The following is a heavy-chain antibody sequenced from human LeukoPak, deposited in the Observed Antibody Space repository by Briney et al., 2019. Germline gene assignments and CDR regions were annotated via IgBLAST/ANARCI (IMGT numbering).Heavy chain of an antibody. CDR3: ARAGSSSWVMTTNWFDP. J-gene: IGHJ5*02. V-gene: IGHV3-21*01. CDR2: ISSTSSYI. CDR1: GFTFSSYS. D-gene: IGHD6-13*01. Sequence: KSGESLRLSCAASGFTFSSYSMNWVRQAPGKGLEWVSSISSTSSYIYYADSVKGRFTISRDNAKNSLYLQVNSLKAEDTAVYYCARAGSSSWVMTTNWFDPWGQGTLVTVS.